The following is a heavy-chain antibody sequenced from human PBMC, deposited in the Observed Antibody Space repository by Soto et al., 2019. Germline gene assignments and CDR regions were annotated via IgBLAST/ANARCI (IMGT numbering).Heavy chain of an antibody. Sequence: SVKVSCKTSGGTFNSYLIDWVRQAPGQGLEWMGGIIPAFGTAKYAQKFQGRVTITADKSTTTAYMELRTLTSEDTAVYYCARGLDQPPVGLYFDTWGQGTLVTVSS. V-gene: IGHV1-69*06. CDR2: IIPAFGTA. D-gene: IGHD2-2*01. CDR1: GGTFNSYL. J-gene: IGHJ4*02. CDR3: ARGLDQPPVGLYFDT.